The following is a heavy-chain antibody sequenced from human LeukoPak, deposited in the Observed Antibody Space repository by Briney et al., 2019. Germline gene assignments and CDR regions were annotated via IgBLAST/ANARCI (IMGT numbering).Heavy chain of an antibody. CDR3: TRDVPYYYDSSGY. CDR2: IREDGSEK. J-gene: IGHJ4*02. Sequence: GGSLRLSCATSAFTFNDYWMSWVRQTPGKGLEWVANIREDGSEKYYVDSVKGRFTISRDNAKNSLYLQMNSLRVEDTAVYYCTRDVPYYYDSSGYWGQGTLVTVSS. CDR1: AFTFNDYW. V-gene: IGHV3-7*01. D-gene: IGHD3-22*01.